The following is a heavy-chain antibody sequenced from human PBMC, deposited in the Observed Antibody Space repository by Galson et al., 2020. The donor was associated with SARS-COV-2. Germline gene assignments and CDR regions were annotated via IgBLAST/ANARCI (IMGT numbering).Heavy chain of an antibody. CDR3: ARHLTGAARAPYYFDY. CDR1: GGSISSYY. Sequence: ASETLSLTCTVSGGSISSYYWSWIRQPPGKGLEWIGYIYYSGSTNYNPSLKSRVTISVDTSKNQFSLKLSSVTAADTAVYYCARHLTGAARAPYYFDYWGQGTLVTVSS. V-gene: IGHV4-59*08. CDR2: IYYSGST. J-gene: IGHJ4*02. D-gene: IGHD3-9*01.